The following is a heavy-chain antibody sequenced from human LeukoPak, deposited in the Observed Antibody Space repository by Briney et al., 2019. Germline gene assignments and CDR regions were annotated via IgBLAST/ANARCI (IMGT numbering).Heavy chain of an antibody. CDR1: GFTFSDHY. V-gene: IGHV3-72*01. Sequence: GGSLRLSCAASGFTFSDHYIDWVRQAPGKGLEWVGRSRDKGNSYTTAYAASVRGRFTISRDDSKNSLYLQMNSLKIEDTAVYYCISSGYLRGAFDIWGQGTMVTVSS. CDR3: ISSGYLRGAFDI. J-gene: IGHJ3*02. D-gene: IGHD3-22*01. CDR2: SRDKGNSYTT.